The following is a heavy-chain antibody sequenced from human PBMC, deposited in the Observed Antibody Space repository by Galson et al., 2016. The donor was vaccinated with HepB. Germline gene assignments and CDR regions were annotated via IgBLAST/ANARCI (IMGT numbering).Heavy chain of an antibody. J-gene: IGHJ6*02. CDR3: ARAPDCGGSSCDIYYGMDV. CDR1: GFTFSRYW. CDR2: ISPGGSWT. V-gene: IGHV3-74*01. D-gene: IGHD2-21*01. Sequence: SLRLSCAASGFTFSRYWIHWVRQAPGKGLMWVSRISPGGSWTTYADSVKGRFTISRDNAKNTLYLEMDSLGAEDTAVYYCARAPDCGGSSCDIYYGMDVWGQGTTVSVSS.